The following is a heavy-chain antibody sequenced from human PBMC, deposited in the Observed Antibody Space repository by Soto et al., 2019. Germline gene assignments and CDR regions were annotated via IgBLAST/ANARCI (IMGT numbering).Heavy chain of an antibody. J-gene: IGHJ4*02. CDR1: GFTFSSYT. D-gene: IGHD1-1*01. CDR2: FVSSTGST. CDR3: AKRHTTVPTPANYFDY. V-gene: IGHV3-23*01. Sequence: EVPLLESGGDLVQPGGSLRLSCAASGFTFSSYTMNWVRQAPGKGLEWVSTFVSSTGSTFYAESVEGRFTISKDDSKNTLYLQMNSLRAEDTAVYYCAKRHTTVPTPANYFDYWGQGTLVTVSS.